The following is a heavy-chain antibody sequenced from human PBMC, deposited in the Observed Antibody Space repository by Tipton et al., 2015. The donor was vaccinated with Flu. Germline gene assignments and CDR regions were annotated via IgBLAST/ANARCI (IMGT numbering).Heavy chain of an antibody. J-gene: IGHJ5*02. CDR1: GYSISSGYY. D-gene: IGHD3-10*01. CDR3: ARAYGSGVHWFDT. CDR2: IYHSGST. V-gene: IGHV4-38-2*02. Sequence: GLVKPSETLSLTCIVSGYSISSGYYWGWIRQPPGKGLEWIASIYHSGSTYYNPSLKSRVTISVDTSKNHFSLKLSSVTATDTAVYYCARAYGSGVHWFDTWGQGTLVTVSS.